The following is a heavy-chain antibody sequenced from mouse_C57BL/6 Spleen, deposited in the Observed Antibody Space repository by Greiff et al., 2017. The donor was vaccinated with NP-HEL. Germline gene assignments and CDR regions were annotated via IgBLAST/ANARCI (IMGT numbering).Heavy chain of an antibody. V-gene: IGHV5-17*01. Sequence: EVKVVESGGGLVKPGGSLKLSCAASGFTFSDYGMHWVRQAPEKGLEWVAYISSGSSTIYYADTVQGRFTISRDNAKNTLFLQMTSLRSEDTAMYYCARGFAYWGQGTLVTVSA. CDR1: GFTFSDYG. J-gene: IGHJ3*01. CDR2: ISSGSSTI. CDR3: ARGFAY.